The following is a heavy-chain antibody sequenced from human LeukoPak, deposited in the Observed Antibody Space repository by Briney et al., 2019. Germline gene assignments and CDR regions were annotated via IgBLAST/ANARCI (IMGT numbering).Heavy chain of an antibody. CDR3: ARVGVVVPAAWFDP. CDR2: ISANNGNT. CDR1: GYSFGIFG. J-gene: IGHJ5*02. Sequence: ASVKVSCKASGYSFGIFGISWVRQAPGQGLEWMGWISANNGNTNYAQNLQGRVTMTTDTSTGTAYMELRSLRSDDTAVYYCARVGVVVPAAWFDPWGQGTLVTVSS. D-gene: IGHD2-2*01. V-gene: IGHV1-18*01.